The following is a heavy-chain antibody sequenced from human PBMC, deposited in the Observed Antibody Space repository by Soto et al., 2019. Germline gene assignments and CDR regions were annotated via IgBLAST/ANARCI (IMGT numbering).Heavy chain of an antibody. V-gene: IGHV4-4*07. CDR2: IYSSGST. CDR1: GGSISSYY. Sequence: SETLSLTCTVSGGSISSYYWSWIRQPAGKGLEWIGRIYSSGSTNYNPSLKSRVTMSVDTSKNQFSLKLTSVTAADTAVYFCARATRDYGDYGYFDSWGHGTLVTVSS. CDR3: ARATRDYGDYGYFDS. D-gene: IGHD4-17*01. J-gene: IGHJ4*01.